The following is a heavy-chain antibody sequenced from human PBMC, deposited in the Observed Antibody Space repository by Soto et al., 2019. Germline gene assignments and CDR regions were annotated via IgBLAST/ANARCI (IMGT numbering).Heavy chain of an antibody. D-gene: IGHD2-21*01. J-gene: IGHJ3*02. CDR2: INPNSGGT. CDR3: ARDFGPSHPHIVVVIANRPRFDAFDI. Sequence: ASVKVSCKASGYTFTGYYMHWVRQAPGQGLEWMGWINPNSGGTNYAQKFQGWVTMTRDTSISTAYMELSRLRSDDTAVYYCARDFGPSHPHIVVVIANRPRFDAFDIWGQGTMVTVSS. CDR1: GYTFTGYY. V-gene: IGHV1-2*04.